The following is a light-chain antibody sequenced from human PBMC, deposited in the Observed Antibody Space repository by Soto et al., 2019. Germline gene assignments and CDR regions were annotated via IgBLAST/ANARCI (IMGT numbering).Light chain of an antibody. CDR1: QSVSSSY. V-gene: IGKV3-20*01. J-gene: IGKJ5*01. Sequence: EIVLTQSPGTLSLSPGERATLSCRASQSVSSSYLAWYQQKPGQAPRLLIYGASSRATGIPDRFSGSGSGTDFILTISRLEPEDFAVYYCQQYGSSPRGTFGQGTRLENK. CDR3: QQYGSSPRGT. CDR2: GAS.